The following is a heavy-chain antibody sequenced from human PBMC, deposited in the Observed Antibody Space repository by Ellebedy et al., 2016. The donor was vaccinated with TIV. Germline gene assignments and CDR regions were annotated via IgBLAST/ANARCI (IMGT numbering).Heavy chain of an antibody. Sequence: GESLKISCAASGFTFSGYWMHWVRQAPGKGLVWVSRINGDGTSTAYADSVKGRFTISRDNAKNSLYLQMSNLRAEDTAVLYCARAGGRHSTGSGFYWGQGTRVTVST. V-gene: IGHV3-74*01. J-gene: IGHJ4*02. CDR3: ARAGGRHSTGSGFY. CDR2: INGDGTST. CDR1: GFTFSGYW. D-gene: IGHD2-2*01.